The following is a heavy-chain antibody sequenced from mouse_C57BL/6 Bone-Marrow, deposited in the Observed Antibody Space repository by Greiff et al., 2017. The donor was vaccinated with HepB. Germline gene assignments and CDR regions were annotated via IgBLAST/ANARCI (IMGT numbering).Heavy chain of an antibody. CDR2: IHPNSGST. V-gene: IGHV1-64*01. D-gene: IGHD1-1*01. CDR1: GYTFTSYW. J-gene: IGHJ4*01. Sequence: VQLQQPGAELVKPGASVKLSCKASGYTFTSYWMHWVKQRPGQGLEWIGMIHPNSGSTNYNEKFKSKATLTVDKSSSTAYMQLSSLTSEDSAVYYCAREGVVARYYAMDYRGQGTSVTISS. CDR3: AREGVVARYYAMDY.